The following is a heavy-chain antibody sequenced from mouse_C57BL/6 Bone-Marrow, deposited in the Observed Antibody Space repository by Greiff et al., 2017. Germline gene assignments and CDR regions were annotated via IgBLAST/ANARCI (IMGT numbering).Heavy chain of an antibody. J-gene: IGHJ2*01. V-gene: IGHV1-81*01. D-gene: IGHD2-2*01. Sequence: QVQLQQSGAELVRPGASVKLSCKASGYTFTSYGISWVKQRTGQGLEWIGEISPRSGNTYYNEKFKGKATLTADKSSSTAYMELRSLTSEDSAVYYCASGVLRLYCFDYWGQGTTVTVSS. CDR2: ISPRSGNT. CDR1: GYTFTSYG. CDR3: ASGVLRLYCFDY.